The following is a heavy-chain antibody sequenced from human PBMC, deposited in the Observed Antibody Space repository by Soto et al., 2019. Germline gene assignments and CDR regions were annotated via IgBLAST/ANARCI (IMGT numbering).Heavy chain of an antibody. J-gene: IGHJ4*02. CDR2: SSCGGRGT. D-gene: IGHD3-3*01. CDR3: SRESWSTILNFDN. V-gene: IGHV3-30*03. CDR1: DFDFSSYG. Sequence: PGGSLRLSCAASDFDFSSYGIHWVRQAPGKGLEWVSASSCGGRGTFYADSAKGRSTVSKEMSKNTAFLQMNALRHEDTAVYFCSRESWSTILNFDNWGQGTPVTVSS.